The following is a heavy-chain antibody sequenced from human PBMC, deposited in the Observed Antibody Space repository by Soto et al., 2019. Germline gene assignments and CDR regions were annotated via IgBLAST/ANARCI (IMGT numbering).Heavy chain of an antibody. CDR3: ARYLSGLYDGSWDAFDI. J-gene: IGHJ3*02. D-gene: IGHD3-22*01. V-gene: IGHV3-33*01. CDR2: IWNDGRNK. Sequence: PGGSLRLSCAASGFTFSSYGMHWVRQAPGKGLEWVAAIWNDGRNKYYADSVKGRFTSARDNSRCALYLQMNRLSADVTAVYYCARYLSGLYDGSWDAFDIWGRGTLVTVSS. CDR1: GFTFSSYG.